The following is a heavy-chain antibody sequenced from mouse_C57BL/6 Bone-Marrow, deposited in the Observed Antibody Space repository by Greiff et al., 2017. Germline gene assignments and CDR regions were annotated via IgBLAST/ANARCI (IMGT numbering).Heavy chain of an antibody. D-gene: IGHD4-1*01. CDR3: GLGAWFAY. CDR1: GFNIKDDY. Sequence: EVQLQQSGAELVRPGASVKLSCTASGFNIKDDYMHWVKQRPEQGLEWIGWIDPENGDTEYASKFQGKATVTADTSSNTAYLQLSSLTSEDTAVYYCGLGAWFAYWGQGTLVTVSA. V-gene: IGHV14-4*01. J-gene: IGHJ3*01. CDR2: IDPENGDT.